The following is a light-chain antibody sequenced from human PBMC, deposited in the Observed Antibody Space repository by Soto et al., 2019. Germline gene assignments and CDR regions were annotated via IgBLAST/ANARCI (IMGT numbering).Light chain of an antibody. CDR1: QSISTW. V-gene: IGKV1-5*03. CDR3: QQYDISART. J-gene: IGKJ2*02. Sequence: DIQMTQFPYTLSASVGDRVTITCRASQSISTWLAWYQHKPGKAPKLLIYQASSLEGGVPSRFSGSGSGTEFTLTISSLQYDDFATYYCQQYDISARTFGQGTKVETK. CDR2: QAS.